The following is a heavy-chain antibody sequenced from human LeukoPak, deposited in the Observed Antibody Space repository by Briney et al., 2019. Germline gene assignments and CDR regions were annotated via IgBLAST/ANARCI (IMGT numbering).Heavy chain of an antibody. CDR1: GGSISSSSYY. D-gene: IGHD3-16*01. J-gene: IGHJ4*02. V-gene: IGHV4-61*02. CDR3: AQGGVRSDY. Sequence: PSETLSLTCTVSGGSISSSSYYWSWIRQPAGKGLEWIVRIYTSGSTNYNPPLKSRVTISVDTGKTQCSLKLRSVTAADTAVYYCAQGGVRSDYWGQGTL. CDR2: IYTSGST.